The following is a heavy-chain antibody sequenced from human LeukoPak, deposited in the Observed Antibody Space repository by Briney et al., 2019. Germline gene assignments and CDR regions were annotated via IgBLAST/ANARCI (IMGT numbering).Heavy chain of an antibody. CDR1: GGSISSSSYY. Sequence: SSETLSLTCTVSGGSISSSSYYWGWIRQPPGKGLEWIGSIYYSGSTYYNPSLKSRVTISVDTSKNQFSLKLSSVTAVDTAVYYCARHDRIIASPLVWGQGILVTVSS. D-gene: IGHD6-13*01. CDR2: IYYSGST. J-gene: IGHJ4*02. V-gene: IGHV4-39*01. CDR3: ARHDRIIASPLV.